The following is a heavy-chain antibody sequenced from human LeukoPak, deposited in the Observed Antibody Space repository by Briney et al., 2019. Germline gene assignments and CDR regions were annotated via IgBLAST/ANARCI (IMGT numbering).Heavy chain of an antibody. Sequence: GGSLRLSCATSGFTFSSNWMSWVRHVPGRGLDWVANIKPDGSAGYYAASVKGRFTVSRDNAKNSLYLQMNSLRAEDTAVYYCARERGSGYHFDYWGQGTLVTVSS. CDR2: IKPDGSAG. D-gene: IGHD3-22*01. CDR1: GFTFSSNW. V-gene: IGHV3-7*01. CDR3: ARERGSGYHFDY. J-gene: IGHJ4*02.